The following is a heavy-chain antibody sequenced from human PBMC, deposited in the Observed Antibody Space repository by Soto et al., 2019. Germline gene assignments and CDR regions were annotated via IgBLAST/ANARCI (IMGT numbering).Heavy chain of an antibody. V-gene: IGHV3-21*01. CDR1: GFTFSSYS. CDR3: ARDRGAAAGMVRAGWVYFDY. J-gene: IGHJ4*02. CDR2: ISSSSSYI. Sequence: GGSLRLSCAASGFTFSSYSMNWVRQAPGKGLEWVSSISSSSSYIYYADSVKGRFTISRDNAKNSLYLQMNSLRAEDTAVYYCARDRGAAAGMVRAGWVYFDYWGQGTLVTVSS. D-gene: IGHD6-13*01.